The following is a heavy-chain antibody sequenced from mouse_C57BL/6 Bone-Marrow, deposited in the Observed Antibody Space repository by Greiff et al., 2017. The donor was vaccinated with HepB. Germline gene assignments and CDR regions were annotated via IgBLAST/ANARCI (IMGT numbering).Heavy chain of an antibody. D-gene: IGHD1-1*01. Sequence: EVKLMESGGGLVKPGGSLKLSCAASGFTFSSYAMSWVRQTPEKRLEWVATISDGGSYTYYPDNVKGRFTISRDNAKNNLYLQMSHLKSEDTAMYYYACDPHCGSSLYYFDYWGQGTTLTVSS. J-gene: IGHJ2*01. CDR2: ISDGGSYT. V-gene: IGHV5-4*03. CDR1: GFTFSSYA. CDR3: ACDPHCGSSLYYFDY.